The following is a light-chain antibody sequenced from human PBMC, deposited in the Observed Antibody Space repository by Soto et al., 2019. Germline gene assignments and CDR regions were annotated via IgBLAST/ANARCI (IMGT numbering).Light chain of an antibody. Sequence: SVLTQPASLSGSPGQSITISCTGNSSYVGAYDFVSWYQQHPDKAPKLMIYEVSNRPSGVSNRFSGSKSVNTATLTISGLQAEDEADYYCSSYTSSSTRVFGTGTKVTVL. CDR3: SSYTSSSTRV. V-gene: IGLV2-14*03. CDR1: SSYVGAYDF. CDR2: EVS. J-gene: IGLJ1*01.